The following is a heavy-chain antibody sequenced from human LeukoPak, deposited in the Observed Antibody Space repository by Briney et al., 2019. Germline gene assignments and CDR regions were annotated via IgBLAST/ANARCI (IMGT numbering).Heavy chain of an antibody. V-gene: IGHV3-23*01. CDR3: AKDRYASGSYYYDY. CDR1: GFTFSSYT. J-gene: IGHJ4*02. D-gene: IGHD3-10*01. CDR2: ISGSDGST. Sequence: GGSLRLSCAASGFTFSSYTMSWVRQAPGEGLEWVSTISGSDGSTYYADSVKGRFTISRDNSKNTLRLQMNSLRADDTATYYCAKDRYASGSYYYDYWGQGTLVTVSS.